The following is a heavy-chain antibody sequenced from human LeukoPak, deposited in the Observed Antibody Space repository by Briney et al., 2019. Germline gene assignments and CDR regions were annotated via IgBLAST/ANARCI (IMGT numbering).Heavy chain of an antibody. Sequence: SETLSLTCNVSAYSLGSGYYWGWIREAPGRGEEWIGNIYYSGRAYYNQNLERRVTIIVDTSKKQVYMELSSVTAADTAVYYCARLGFYSSSKGQFDNWGQGTLVTVSS. CDR3: ARLGFYSSSKGQFDN. D-gene: IGHD6-6*01. CDR1: AYSLGSGYY. CDR2: IYYSGRA. V-gene: IGHV4-38-2*02. J-gene: IGHJ4*02.